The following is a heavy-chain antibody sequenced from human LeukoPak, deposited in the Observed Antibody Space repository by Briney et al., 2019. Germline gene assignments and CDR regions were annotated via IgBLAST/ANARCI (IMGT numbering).Heavy chain of an antibody. J-gene: IGHJ6*03. V-gene: IGHV4-59*08. CDR1: GGSISSYD. Sequence: SETLSLTCTVSGGSISSYDWSWIRQPPGKGLEWIGYIYYSGSTNYNPSLKSRVTISVDTSKNQFSLKLSSVTAADTAVYYCARRGPVTTPYYYYYMDVWGKGTTVTVSS. D-gene: IGHD4-17*01. CDR2: IYYSGST. CDR3: ARRGPVTTPYYYYYMDV.